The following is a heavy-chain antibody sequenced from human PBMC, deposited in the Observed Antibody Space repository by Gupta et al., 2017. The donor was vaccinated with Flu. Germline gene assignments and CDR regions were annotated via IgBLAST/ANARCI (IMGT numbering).Heavy chain of an antibody. Sequence: INPNSGGTNYAQKFQGRVTMTRDTSISTAYMELSRLRSDDTAVYYCARGWYSYGTFDYWGQGTLVTVSS. J-gene: IGHJ4*02. CDR3: ARGWYSYGTFDY. V-gene: IGHV1-2*02. D-gene: IGHD5-18*01. CDR2: INPNSGGT.